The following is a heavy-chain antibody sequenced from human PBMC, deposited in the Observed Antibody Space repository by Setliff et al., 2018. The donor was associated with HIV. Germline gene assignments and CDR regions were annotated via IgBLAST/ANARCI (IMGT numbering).Heavy chain of an antibody. CDR2: ISHSGDT. J-gene: IGHJ4*02. CDR3: ATDHVTMTGTRFDF. Sequence: PSETLSLTCVVSGASIRSSKWWSWVRQSPGKRLQWIGEISHSGDTKYKPSLKGRVTISIDTSKKQFSLRLKSVIAADTAVYYCATDHVTMTGTRFDFWGQGTLVTVSS. D-gene: IGHD3-9*01. CDR1: GASIRSSKW. V-gene: IGHV4-4*02.